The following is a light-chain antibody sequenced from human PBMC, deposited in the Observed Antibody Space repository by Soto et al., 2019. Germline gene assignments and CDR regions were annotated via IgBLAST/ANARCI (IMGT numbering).Light chain of an antibody. J-gene: IGLJ3*02. V-gene: IGLV1-51*02. CDR2: ENN. Sequence: QSVLTQPPSLSAAPGQRVTISCSGSSSNIGNNYVSWYQQLPRTAPKLLIYENNKRASGFPDRFAGTKSVTSATLDITGLQTGDEADYYCVTWDTSLSVWVFVGGTKLTVL. CDR3: VTWDTSLSVWV. CDR1: SSNIGNNY.